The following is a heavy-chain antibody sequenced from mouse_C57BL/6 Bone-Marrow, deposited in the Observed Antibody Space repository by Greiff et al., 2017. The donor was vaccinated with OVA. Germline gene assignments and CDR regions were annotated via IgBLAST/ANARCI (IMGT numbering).Heavy chain of an antibody. D-gene: IGHD2-4*01. CDR2: INPSSGYT. CDR3: ASHYDYSYYYAMDY. J-gene: IGHJ4*01. CDR1: GYTFTSYW. V-gene: IGHV1-7*01. Sequence: VQLQQSGAELAKPGASVKLSCKASGYTFTSYWMHWVKQRPGQGLEWIGYINPSSGYTKYNQKFKDKATLTADKSSSTAYMQLSSRTSEDSAVYSCASHYDYSYYYAMDYWGQGTSVTVSS.